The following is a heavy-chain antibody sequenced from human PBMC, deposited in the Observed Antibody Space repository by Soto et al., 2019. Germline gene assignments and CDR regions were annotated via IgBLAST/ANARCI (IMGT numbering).Heavy chain of an antibody. D-gene: IGHD3-9*01. Sequence: GGSLRLSCAASGFTFSNAWMNWVRQAPGKGLEWVGRIKSKTDGGTTDYAAPVKGRFTISRDDSKNTLYLQMNSLKTEDTAVYYCTSYSILLRLNYYYYGMYGCGQVTTV. CDR2: IKSKTDGGTT. CDR3: TSYSILLRLNYYYYGMYG. CDR1: GFTFSNAW. V-gene: IGHV3-15*07. J-gene: IGHJ6*02.